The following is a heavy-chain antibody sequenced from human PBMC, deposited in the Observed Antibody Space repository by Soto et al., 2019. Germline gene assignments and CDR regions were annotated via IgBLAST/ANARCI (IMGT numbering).Heavy chain of an antibody. CDR2: ISPYSGYT. J-gene: IGHJ4*02. CDR3: AREASVLIPAAQPPRFDS. CDR1: GYSFMKYG. Sequence: ASVKVSCKGFGYSFMKYGINWVRQAPGRGLEWVGWISPYSGYTHSAQKFHGRLTLTTDTAASTAYMELRILRSADTALYYCAREASVLIPAAQPPRFDSWGQGTLVTV. V-gene: IGHV1-18*01. D-gene: IGHD2-2*01.